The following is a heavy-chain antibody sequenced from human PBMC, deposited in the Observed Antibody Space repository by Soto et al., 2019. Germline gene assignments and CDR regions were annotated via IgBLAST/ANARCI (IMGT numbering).Heavy chain of an antibody. Sequence: QVQLVQSGAEVKKPGASVKVSCKASGYTFTSYAMHWARQAPGQRLEWMGWINAGNGNTKYSQKFQGRVTITRDTSASTAYMELSSLRSEDTAVYYCARDGVDVVVPAAHPPYGMDVWGQGTTVTVSS. V-gene: IGHV1-3*01. D-gene: IGHD2-2*01. CDR3: ARDGVDVVVPAAHPPYGMDV. J-gene: IGHJ6*02. CDR1: GYTFTSYA. CDR2: INAGNGNT.